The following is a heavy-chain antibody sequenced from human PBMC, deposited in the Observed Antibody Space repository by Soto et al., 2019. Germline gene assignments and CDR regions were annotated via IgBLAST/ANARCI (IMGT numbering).Heavy chain of an antibody. CDR1: GGTFSSYG. D-gene: IGHD3-10*01. J-gene: IGHJ6*02. CDR3: ARATNYYGSGSYYKDYYYYGMDV. V-gene: IGHV1-18*01. Sequence: ASVKVSCKASGGTFSSYGISWVRQAPGQGLEWMGWISAYNGNTNYAQKLQGRVTMTTDTSTSTAYMELRSLRSDDTAVYYCARATNYYGSGSYYKDYYYYGMDVWGQGTTVTVSS. CDR2: ISAYNGNT.